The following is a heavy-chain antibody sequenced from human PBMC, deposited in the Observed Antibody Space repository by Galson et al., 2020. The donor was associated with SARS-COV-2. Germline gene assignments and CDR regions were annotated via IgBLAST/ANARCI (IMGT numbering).Heavy chain of an antibody. J-gene: IGHJ4*02. CDR3: ATVGYCSISNCPGRGN. CDR1: GFTLSYYD. CDR2: ISHDGNIK. V-gene: IGHV3-30-3*01. Sequence: GGSLRLSCAASGFTLSYYDMHWVRQAPGKGLEWVAVISHDGNIKYYADSVKGRFTISRDNSKNTLYLQMDSLRADDTGVYYCATVGYCSISNCPGRGNWGQGTLVTVSS. D-gene: IGHD2-8*01.